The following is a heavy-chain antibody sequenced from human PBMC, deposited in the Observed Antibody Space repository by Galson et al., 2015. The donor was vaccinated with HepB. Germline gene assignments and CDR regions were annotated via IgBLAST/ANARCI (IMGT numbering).Heavy chain of an antibody. V-gene: IGHV3-30*02. Sequence: SLRLSCAASGFTFSSYGIHWVRQAPGKGLEWVTFIRYDGSNKYYADSVKGRFTISRDNSKNTLYLQMNSLRAEDTAVYYCAKEREAYCGGDCYPNFDYWGQGTLVTVPS. J-gene: IGHJ4*02. CDR2: IRYDGSNK. CDR3: AKEREAYCGGDCYPNFDY. CDR1: GFTFSSYG. D-gene: IGHD2-21*02.